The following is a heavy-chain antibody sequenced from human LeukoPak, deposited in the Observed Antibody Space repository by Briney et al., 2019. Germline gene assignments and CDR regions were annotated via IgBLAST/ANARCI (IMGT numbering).Heavy chain of an antibody. CDR1: GGSISSSSYY. CDR2: IFYSGST. V-gene: IGHV4-30-4*01. CDR3: ARDSVAAIGTDYYYYGIDV. Sequence: KPSETLSLTCTVSGGSISSSSYYWSWIRQPPGKGLEWIGYIFYSGSTHYNPSLRSRVIISVDTSQNQFSLKLSSVTAADTAVYYCARDSVAAIGTDYYYYGIDVWGQGTTVTVSS. D-gene: IGHD1-1*01. J-gene: IGHJ6*02.